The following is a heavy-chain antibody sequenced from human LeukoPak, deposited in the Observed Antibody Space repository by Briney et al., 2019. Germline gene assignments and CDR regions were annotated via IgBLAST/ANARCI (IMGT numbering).Heavy chain of an antibody. CDR1: GGSISTYY. J-gene: IGHJ4*02. V-gene: IGHV4-59*01. CDR2: IYYSGST. D-gene: IGHD3-10*01. CDR3: GRVMVRGVIDY. Sequence: PSETLSLTCTVSGGSISTYYWSWIRQPPGKGLEWIGYIYYSGSTNYNPSLKSRVTISVDTSKNQFSLKLSSVTAVDTAVYYCGRVMVRGVIDYWGQGTLVTVSS.